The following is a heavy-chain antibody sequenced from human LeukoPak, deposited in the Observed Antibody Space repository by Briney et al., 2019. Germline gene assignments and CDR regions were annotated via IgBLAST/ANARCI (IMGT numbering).Heavy chain of an antibody. CDR2: IFSSGNN. D-gene: IGHD3-16*02. J-gene: IGHJ4*02. V-gene: IGHV4-61*02. Sequence: SETLSLTCTVSGGSMSSGTYYWSWIRQPAGKGLEYIGRIFSSGNNNYNPSLKSRITMSTDTSKNQFSLNLSSVTAADSAVYYCARAAFGGGGSYRSYYFDYWGQGTLVTVSS. CDR3: ARAAFGGGGSYRSYYFDY. CDR1: GGSMSSGTYY.